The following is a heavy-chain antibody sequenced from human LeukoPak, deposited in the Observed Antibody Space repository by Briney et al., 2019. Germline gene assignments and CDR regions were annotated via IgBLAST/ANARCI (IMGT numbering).Heavy chain of an antibody. CDR3: AREGTTRYFQH. V-gene: IGHV3-21*01. CDR2: ISSSSSYV. D-gene: IGHD1-1*01. Sequence: GGSLRLSCAASGFTFSSYSMNWVRQARGKGLEWVSSISSSSSYVYYADSVKGRFTISRDNAKNSLYLQMNSLRAEDTAVYYCAREGTTRYFQHWGQGTLVTVSS. CDR1: GFTFSSYS. J-gene: IGHJ1*01.